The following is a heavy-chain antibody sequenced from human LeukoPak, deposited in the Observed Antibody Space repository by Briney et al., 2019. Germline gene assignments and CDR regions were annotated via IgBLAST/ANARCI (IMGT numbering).Heavy chain of an antibody. V-gene: IGHV3-23*01. Sequence: GGSLRLSCAASGFTFSSYGMSWVRQAPGKGLEWVSVISGIGGTTYYADSVKGRFTISRDNSQKTLYLQMKSMRAEDTAVYYCAKKEWGTSAPMHHLFDYWGQGTLVTVSS. D-gene: IGHD3-3*01. J-gene: IGHJ4*02. CDR3: AKKEWGTSAPMHHLFDY. CDR2: ISGIGGTT. CDR1: GFTFSSYG.